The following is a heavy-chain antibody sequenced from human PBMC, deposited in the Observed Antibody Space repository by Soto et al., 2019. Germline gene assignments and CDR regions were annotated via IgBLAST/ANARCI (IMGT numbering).Heavy chain of an antibody. CDR1: GGSISSDDYY. CDR2: IHSSGSI. V-gene: IGHV4-30-4*01. Sequence: SETLSLTCTVPGGSISSDDYYWSWIRQAPGRGLEWIGYIHSSGSIYYNPSLKSRATMSIDTAGNQFSLKVSSVTVADTAVYYCARDLDGLHDDTSGPFPRPGWGQGTLVTVSS. D-gene: IGHD3-22*01. J-gene: IGHJ1*01. CDR3: ARDLDGLHDDTSGPFPRPG.